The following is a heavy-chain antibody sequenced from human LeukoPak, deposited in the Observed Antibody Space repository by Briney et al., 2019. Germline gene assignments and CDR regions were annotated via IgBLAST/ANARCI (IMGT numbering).Heavy chain of an antibody. D-gene: IGHD2-15*01. V-gene: IGHV3-23*01. CDR2: ISASGGST. J-gene: IGHJ4*02. CDR3: AKGLSGYCSGGSCYPN. CDR1: GFTFSSYA. Sequence: GGSLRLSCAASGFTFSSYAMSWVRQAPGKGLEWVSAISASGGSTYYADSVKGRFTISRDNSKNTLYLQMNSLRAEDTAVYYCAKGLSGYCSGGSCYPNWGRGTLVTVSS.